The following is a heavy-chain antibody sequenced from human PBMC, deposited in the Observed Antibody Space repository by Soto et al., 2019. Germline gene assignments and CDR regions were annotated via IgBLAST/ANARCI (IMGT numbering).Heavy chain of an antibody. V-gene: IGHV3-23*01. J-gene: IGHJ4*02. CDR3: AKDHVRFLEWLLWGVDY. D-gene: IGHD3-3*01. CDR1: GFTFSSYA. CDR2: ISGSGGST. Sequence: GGSLRLSCAASGFTFSSYAMSWVRQAPGKGLEWVSAISGSGGSTYYADSVKGRFTISRDNSKNTLYLQMNSLRAEDTAVYYCAKDHVRFLEWLLWGVDYWGQGTLVTVSS.